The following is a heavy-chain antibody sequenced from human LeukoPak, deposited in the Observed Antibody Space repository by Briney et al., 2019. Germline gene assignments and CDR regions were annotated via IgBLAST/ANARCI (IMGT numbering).Heavy chain of an antibody. J-gene: IGHJ4*02. CDR1: GFTFSSHD. V-gene: IGHV3-30*02. CDR3: AKSIPAIAVAVSTRQ. D-gene: IGHD6-19*01. Sequence: GGSLRLSCAASGFTFSSHDMHWVRQAPGKGLEWVAFIRYDESNKYYADSVKGRFTISRDNSKNTLYLQMNSLRAEDTAVHYCAKSIPAIAVAVSTRQWGQGTLVTVSS. CDR2: IRYDESNK.